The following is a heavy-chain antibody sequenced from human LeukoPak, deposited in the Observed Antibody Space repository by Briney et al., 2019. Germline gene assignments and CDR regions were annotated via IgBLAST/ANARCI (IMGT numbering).Heavy chain of an antibody. Sequence: GGSLRLSWVAAGFTFSSYCMNWVRQAPGKGLEWVSSISSSSSYIYYADSVKGRFTTSTDNAKTSLYVQMNSLRAEDTAVYYCARAPSVLLWFGELLYLSDYWGQGTLVTVSS. D-gene: IGHD3-10*01. CDR2: ISSSSSYI. J-gene: IGHJ4*02. V-gene: IGHV3-21*01. CDR3: ARAPSVLLWFGELLYLSDY. CDR1: GFTFSSYC.